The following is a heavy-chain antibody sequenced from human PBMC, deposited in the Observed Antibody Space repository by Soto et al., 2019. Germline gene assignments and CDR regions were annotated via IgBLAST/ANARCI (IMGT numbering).Heavy chain of an antibody. CDR2: IYYSGST. CDR3: ARRSKYYYDNSGSIAYGMDV. J-gene: IGHJ6*02. D-gene: IGHD3-22*01. Sequence: QLQLQESGPGLAKPSETLSLTCTVSGGSISSSSYYWDWIRQPPGKGLEWIASIYYSGSTHYNPYLKSRVTISVDTSKNQFSLKLSSVTAADTAVYYCARRSKYYYDNSGSIAYGMDVWGQGTTVTVSS. V-gene: IGHV4-39*01. CDR1: GGSISSSSYY.